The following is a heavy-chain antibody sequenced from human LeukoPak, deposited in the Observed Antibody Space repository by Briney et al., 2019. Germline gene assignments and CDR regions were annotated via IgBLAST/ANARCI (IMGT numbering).Heavy chain of an antibody. V-gene: IGHV3-30*04. CDR1: GFNFSRYA. Sequence: GRSLRLSCAASGFNFSRYAFYWVRQTPGKGLEWVAIVSYDGSKRSYADSVKGRFIVSRDNSENTLYLYLNSLRVEDTAVYFCARGPPQANCGGDCHYYFDSWGQGTLVTVSS. D-gene: IGHD2-21*02. CDR2: VSYDGSKR. J-gene: IGHJ4*02. CDR3: ARGPPQANCGGDCHYYFDS.